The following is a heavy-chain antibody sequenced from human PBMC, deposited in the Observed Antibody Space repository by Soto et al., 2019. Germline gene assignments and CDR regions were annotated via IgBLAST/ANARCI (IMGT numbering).Heavy chain of an antibody. CDR1: GDSVSSKSAT. CDR3: ARDGSGFHWEFVL. Sequence: SQTLSLTCAISGDSVSSKSATWSWIRQSPSRGLEWLGRTYYRSKWYNDYAVSVKGRIVINSDTSKNQFSLQLNSVTPEDTAVYYCARDGSGFHWEFVLWGRGTPVT. D-gene: IGHD5-12*01. V-gene: IGHV6-1*01. CDR2: TYYRSKWYN. J-gene: IGHJ2*01.